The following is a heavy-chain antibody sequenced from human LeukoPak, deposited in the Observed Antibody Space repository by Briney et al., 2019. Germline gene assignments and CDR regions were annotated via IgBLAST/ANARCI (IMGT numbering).Heavy chain of an antibody. J-gene: IGHJ6*03. CDR1: GFPFSSYA. CDR3: AKSAGYCSGGSCYDYYYMDV. D-gene: IGHD2-15*01. CDR2: ISGSGGST. Sequence: GGSLRLSCAASGFPFSSYAMSWVRQAPGKGLEWVSAISGSGGSTYYADSVKGRFTISRDNSKNTLYLQMNSLRAEDTAVYYCAKSAGYCSGGSCYDYYYMDVWGKGTTVTVSS. V-gene: IGHV3-23*01.